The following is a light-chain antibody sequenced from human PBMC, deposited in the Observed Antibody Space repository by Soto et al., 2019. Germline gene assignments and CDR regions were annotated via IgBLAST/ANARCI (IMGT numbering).Light chain of an antibody. CDR2: SNN. Sequence: VLNHPPSAYGTHGHSLTISCSKSSSNIGGNTVNWYQQLPGMAPKLLIYSNNQRPSGVPDRFSGSKSGTSASLAISGLQSEDEADYYCATWDDSLNGRVFGTGTKVTVL. CDR3: ATWDDSLNGRV. CDR1: SSNIGGNT. J-gene: IGLJ1*01. V-gene: IGLV1-44*01.